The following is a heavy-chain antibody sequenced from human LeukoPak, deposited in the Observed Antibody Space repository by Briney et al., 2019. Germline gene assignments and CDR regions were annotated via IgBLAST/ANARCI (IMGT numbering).Heavy chain of an antibody. J-gene: IGHJ3*02. D-gene: IGHD1-26*01. CDR3: ARDFEVGATMIGWTFDI. V-gene: IGHV3-30*02. Sequence: GGSLRLSCAASGFIFSNYGMHWVRQAPGKGLEWVAFVRSDGSNKYYADSVKGRFTISRDNSKNTLYLQMNSLRDEDTAVYYCARDFEVGATMIGWTFDIWGQGTMVTVSS. CDR1: GFIFSNYG. CDR2: VRSDGSNK.